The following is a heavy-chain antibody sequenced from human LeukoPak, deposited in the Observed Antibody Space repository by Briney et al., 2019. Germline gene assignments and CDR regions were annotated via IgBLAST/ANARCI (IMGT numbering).Heavy chain of an antibody. V-gene: IGHV3-9*01. Sequence: GRSLRLSCAASGFTFDDYAMHWVRQAPGKGLEWVSGISWNSGSIGYADSVKGRFTISRDNAKNSLYLQMNSLRAEDTAVYYCAREGFERTPGYYYYYYYMDVWGKGTTVTVSS. CDR3: AREGFERTPGYYYYYYYMDV. CDR2: ISWNSGSI. D-gene: IGHD3-10*01. J-gene: IGHJ6*03. CDR1: GFTFDDYA.